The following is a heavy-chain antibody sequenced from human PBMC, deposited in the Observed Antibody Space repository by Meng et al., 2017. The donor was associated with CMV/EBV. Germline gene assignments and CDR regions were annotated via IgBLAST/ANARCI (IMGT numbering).Heavy chain of an antibody. CDR3: ARTTTVTTPFDY. CDR1: GLTFSSYA. CDR2: ISYDGSNK. V-gene: IGHV3-30-3*01. J-gene: IGHJ4*02. D-gene: IGHD4-17*01. Sequence: CAASGLTFSSYAMHWVRQAPGKGLEWVAVISYDGSNKYYADAVKGRFTISRDNSKNTLYLQMNSLRAEDTAVYYCARTTTVTTPFDYWGQGTLVTVSS.